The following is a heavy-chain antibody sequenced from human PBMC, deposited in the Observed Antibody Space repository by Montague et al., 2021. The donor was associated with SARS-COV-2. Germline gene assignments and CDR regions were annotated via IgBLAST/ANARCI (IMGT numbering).Heavy chain of an antibody. V-gene: IGHV7-4-1*01. Sequence: SVKVSCKASGYTFSSQAMNWVRQAPGQGLEWMGWINTNTGNPRYAQDFTGRFVFSLDTSVSTAYLQIGGLKAEDTAVYYCATKPGGADCRGDCHLDYWGQGTLVAVSS. CDR1: GYTFSSQA. D-gene: IGHD2-21*02. CDR2: INTNTGNP. CDR3: ATKPGGADCRGDCHLDY. J-gene: IGHJ4*02.